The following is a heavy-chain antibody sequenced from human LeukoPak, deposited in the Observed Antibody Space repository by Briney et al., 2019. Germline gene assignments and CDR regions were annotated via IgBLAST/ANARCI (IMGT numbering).Heavy chain of an antibody. CDR2: ISYDGSDK. Sequence: GGSLRLSSAASGFTFSSYGMHWVRQAPGKGLEWVAVISYDGSDKFYAGSVKGRFTISRDNSKNTLYLQMNSLRAEDTAVYYCAKSRGSSGRYGSFDYWGQGTLVTVSS. V-gene: IGHV3-30*18. J-gene: IGHJ4*02. CDR1: GFTFSSYG. CDR3: AKSRGSSGRYGSFDY. D-gene: IGHD6-19*01.